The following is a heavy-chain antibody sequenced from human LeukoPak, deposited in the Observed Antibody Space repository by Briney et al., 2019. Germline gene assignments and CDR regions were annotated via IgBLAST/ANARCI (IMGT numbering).Heavy chain of an antibody. CDR3: MGGHGWLPEN. CDR1: GFTFSNYA. V-gene: IGHV3-7*01. D-gene: IGHD3-22*01. Sequence: GGSLRLSCVASGFTFSNYAVNWVRQAPGKGLEWVAIIKKDGNEAFYVDSVKGRFTISRDNVENSLYLQMNSLRVEDTAVYYCMGGHGWLPENWGQGTLVTVSS. J-gene: IGHJ4*02. CDR2: IKKDGNEA.